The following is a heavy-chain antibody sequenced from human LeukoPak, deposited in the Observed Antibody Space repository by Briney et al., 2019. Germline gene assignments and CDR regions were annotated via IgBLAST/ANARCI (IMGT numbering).Heavy chain of an antibody. V-gene: IGHV3-7*01. CDR3: ATGYSSGWYFYFQY. CDR1: GFTFSGYA. D-gene: IGHD6-19*01. Sequence: GGSLRLSCAASGFTFSGYAMSWVRQAPGKGLEWVANIKQDGSEQNYVDSVKGRFTISRDNAKNSLCLRMDSLRAEDTAVYYCATGYSSGWYFYFQYWGQGTLVTVSS. CDR2: IKQDGSEQ. J-gene: IGHJ1*01.